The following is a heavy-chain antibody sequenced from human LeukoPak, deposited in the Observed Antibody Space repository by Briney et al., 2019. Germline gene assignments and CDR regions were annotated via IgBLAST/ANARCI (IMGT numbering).Heavy chain of an antibody. Sequence: SETLPDTCTVSGGSITSYYWSWIRQPAGKGLEWIGRIDTSGTTSYNPSLKSRVTMSVDTSKNQFSLRLTSVTAADTAVYYCARGGYYGDYGSQCYLHHWGQGTLVTVSS. J-gene: IGHJ1*01. CDR2: IDTSGTT. CDR3: ARGGYYGDYGSQCYLHH. D-gene: IGHD4-17*01. CDR1: GGSITSYY. V-gene: IGHV4-4*07.